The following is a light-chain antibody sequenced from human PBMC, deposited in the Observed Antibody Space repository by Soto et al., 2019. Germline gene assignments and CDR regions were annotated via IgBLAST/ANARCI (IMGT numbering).Light chain of an antibody. J-gene: IGKJ2*01. CDR1: QSISSTY. V-gene: IGKV3-20*01. Sequence: SVLTQSPGTLSLAPGEGATLSCRTSQSISSTYLACYQQRPGQAPRLLIYAASSRATGIPDRFSGSGSGTDFTLTISRLEPEDFAVYYCQQYFGSLYTFGQGTKLEIK. CDR3: QQYFGSLYT. CDR2: AAS.